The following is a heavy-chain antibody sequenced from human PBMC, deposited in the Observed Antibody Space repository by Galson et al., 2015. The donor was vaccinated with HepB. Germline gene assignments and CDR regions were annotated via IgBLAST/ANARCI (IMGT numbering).Heavy chain of an antibody. V-gene: IGHV3-66*01. CDR2: IYSGGST. Sequence: SLRLSCAASGFTVSSNYMSWVRQAPGKGLEWVSVIYSGGSTYYADSVKGRFTISRDNSKNTLYLQMNSLRAEDTAVYYCARASYKRHFWSGYALDPWGQGTLVTVSS. D-gene: IGHD3-3*02. CDR1: GFTVSSNY. J-gene: IGHJ5*02. CDR3: ARASYKRHFWSGYALDP.